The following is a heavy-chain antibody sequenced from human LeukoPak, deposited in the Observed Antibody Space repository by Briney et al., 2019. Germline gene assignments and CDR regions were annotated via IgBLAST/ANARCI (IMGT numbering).Heavy chain of an antibody. CDR3: ARDMRDYCDSSGYSLFDY. D-gene: IGHD3-22*01. Sequence: ASVKVSCKASGYTFTSYGISWVRQAPGQGLEWMGWISAYNGNTNYAQKLQGRVTMTTDTSTSTAYMELRSLRSDDTAVYYCARDMRDYCDSSGYSLFDYWGQGTLVTVSS. J-gene: IGHJ4*02. CDR2: ISAYNGNT. V-gene: IGHV1-18*01. CDR1: GYTFTSYG.